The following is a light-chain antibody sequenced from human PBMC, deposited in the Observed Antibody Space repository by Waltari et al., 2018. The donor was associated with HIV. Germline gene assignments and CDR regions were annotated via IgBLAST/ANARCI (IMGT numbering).Light chain of an antibody. CDR2: EVS. V-gene: IGLV2-14*01. J-gene: IGLJ2*01. CDR1: GYNY. CDR3: SSYTSSSTLAV. Sequence: GYNYVSWYQHHPGKAPKLLIYEVSNRPSGVSNRFSGSKSGNTASLIISGLRAEDEADYYCSSYTSSSTLAVFGGGTKLTVL.